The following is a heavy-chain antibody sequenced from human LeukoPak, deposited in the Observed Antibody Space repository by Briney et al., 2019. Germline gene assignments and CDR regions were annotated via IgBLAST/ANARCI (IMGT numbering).Heavy chain of an antibody. CDR1: GFTFSGYA. V-gene: IGHV3-43D*03. CDR2: MNWDGGRS. D-gene: IGHD6-13*01. J-gene: IGHJ4*02. Sequence: GGTLRLSCAASGFTFSGYAMNWVRHAPGKGLEWVSLMNWDGGRSSYADSVKGRFTISRDITKNSLYLQMNSLRPADTALYYCSQEKFPRYSSSWYAVGFDYWGQGTLVTVSS. CDR3: SQEKFPRYSSSWYAVGFDY.